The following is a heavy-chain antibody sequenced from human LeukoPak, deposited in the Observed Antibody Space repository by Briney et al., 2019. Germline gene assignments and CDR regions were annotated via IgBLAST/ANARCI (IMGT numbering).Heavy chain of an antibody. CDR3: ARGHSSVVTAIPYYFDY. J-gene: IGHJ4*02. D-gene: IGHD2-21*02. CDR2: INHSGST. V-gene: IGHV4-34*01. CDR1: GGSFSGYY. Sequence: SETLSLTCAVYGGSFSGYYWSWIRQPPGKGLEWIGEINHSGSTYCNPSLKSRVTISVDTSKNQVSLRVNSVTAADTAVYYCARGHSSVVTAIPYYFDYWGRGTLVTVSS.